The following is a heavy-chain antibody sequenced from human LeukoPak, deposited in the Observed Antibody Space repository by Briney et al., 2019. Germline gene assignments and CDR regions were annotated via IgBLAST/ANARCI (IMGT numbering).Heavy chain of an antibody. Sequence: SVKVSCNSSGGILSSYVITWLRQAPGQGLDWIGGINPTFGAPNYAQKFQGRVMITTDESTGTDYMELFSLTSEDTAVYYCARATGRGYTYGAAAYWGQGTLVNVSS. CDR3: ARATGRGYTYGAAAY. D-gene: IGHD5-18*01. CDR2: INPTFGAP. V-gene: IGHV1-69*05. CDR1: GGILSSYV. J-gene: IGHJ4*02.